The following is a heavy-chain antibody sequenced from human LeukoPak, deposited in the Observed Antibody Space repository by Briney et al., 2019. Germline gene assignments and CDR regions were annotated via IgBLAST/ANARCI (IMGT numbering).Heavy chain of an antibody. D-gene: IGHD2-15*01. V-gene: IGHV3-23*01. CDR2: ISDTGNT. CDR3: AKAPVTTCRGAFCYPFDY. J-gene: IGHJ4*02. Sequence: GGSLRLSCAASGFTFSSYAMSWVRQAPGKGLEWVSAISDTGNTYHADSVKGRFTISRDSSKNTLFLQMNRMRPEDAAVYYCAKAPVTTCRGAFCYPFDYWGLGTLVTVSS. CDR1: GFTFSSYA.